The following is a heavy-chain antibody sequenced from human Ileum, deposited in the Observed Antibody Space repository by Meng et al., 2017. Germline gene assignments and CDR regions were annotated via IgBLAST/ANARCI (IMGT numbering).Heavy chain of an antibody. CDR2: IKNDGSST. V-gene: IGHV3-74*01. D-gene: IGHD2-2*01. J-gene: IGHJ4*02. Sequence: GGSLRLSCAASGFTFNSYWMHWVRQGPGKGLVWVSQIKNDGSSTDYADSVKGRFTISRDNAKNMLYLQMNSLRAEDTAVYYCARGRYASVGFDYWGQGNLVNVAS. CDR3: ARGRYASVGFDY. CDR1: GFTFNSYW.